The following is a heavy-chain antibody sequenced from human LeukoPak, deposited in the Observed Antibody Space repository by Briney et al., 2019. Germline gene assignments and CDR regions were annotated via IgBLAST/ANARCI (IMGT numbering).Heavy chain of an antibody. CDR3: ARAKYYYDSSGYCG. CDR1: GFTFEDYG. V-gene: IGHV3-20*04. Sequence: PGGSLRLSCAASGFTFEDYGLGWVRKAPGKGREGVSGINWNGGSTGYADSVKGRFTISRDNAKNSLYLQMNSLRAEDTALYYCARAKYYYDSSGYCGWGQGTLVTVSS. CDR2: INWNGGST. J-gene: IGHJ4*02. D-gene: IGHD3-22*01.